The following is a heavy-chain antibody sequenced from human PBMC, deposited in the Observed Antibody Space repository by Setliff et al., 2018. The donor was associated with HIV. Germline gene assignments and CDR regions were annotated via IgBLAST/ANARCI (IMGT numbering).Heavy chain of an antibody. J-gene: IGHJ1*01. CDR2: INAGNGYT. Sequence: ASVKVSCKASGGTFTSYAIHWMRQAPGQRLEWMGWINAGNGYTKYSQKFQGRVTISRDTSARTAYMELISLISEDTAVYYCARDIGGWHETETEYFQYWGQGTLVTVSS. CDR1: GGTFTSYA. CDR3: ARDIGGWHETETEYFQY. D-gene: IGHD6-19*01. V-gene: IGHV1-3*01.